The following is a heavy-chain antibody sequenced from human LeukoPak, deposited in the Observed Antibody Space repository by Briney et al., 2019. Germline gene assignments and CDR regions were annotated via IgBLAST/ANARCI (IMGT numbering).Heavy chain of an antibody. J-gene: IGHJ2*01. CDR2: IYYGGST. D-gene: IGHD3-3*01. Sequence: SETLSLTCSVSGDSINSNYWSWMRQPPGKGLEWIGYIYYGGSTNYNPSLKSRVSMSVDTSKNQFSLKLSSVTAADTAVYYCARAYYDFWKRYFDLWGRGTLVTVSS. CDR3: ARAYYDFWKRYFDL. V-gene: IGHV4-59*12. CDR1: GDSINSNY.